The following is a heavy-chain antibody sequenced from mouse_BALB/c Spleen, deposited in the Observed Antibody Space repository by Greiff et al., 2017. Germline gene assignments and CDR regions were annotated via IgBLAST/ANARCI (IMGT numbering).Heavy chain of an antibody. J-gene: IGHJ3*01. V-gene: IGHV14-1*02. CDR1: GFNIKDYY. CDR3: ARGIYYYGSSDGGFAY. Sequence: LQQSGAELVRPGALVKLSCKASGFNIKDYYMHWVKQRPEQGLEWIGWIDPENGNTIYDPKFQGKASITADTSSNTAYLQLSSLTSEDTAVYYCARGIYYYGSSDGGFAYWGQGTLVTVSA. D-gene: IGHD1-1*01. CDR2: IDPENGNT.